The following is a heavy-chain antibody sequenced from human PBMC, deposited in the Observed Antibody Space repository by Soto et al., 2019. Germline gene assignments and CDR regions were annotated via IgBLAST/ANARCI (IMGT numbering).Heavy chain of an antibody. D-gene: IGHD3-22*01. Sequence: PGESLKISCKGSGYSFTSYWIGWVRQMPGKGLEWMGIIYPGDSDTRYSPSFQGQVTISADKSISTAYLQWSSLKASDTAMYYCARHGLGLNDFYYYDSSGYHFDYWGQGTLVTVSS. J-gene: IGHJ4*02. CDR2: IYPGDSDT. CDR3: ARHGLGLNDFYYYDSSGYHFDY. CDR1: GYSFTSYW. V-gene: IGHV5-51*01.